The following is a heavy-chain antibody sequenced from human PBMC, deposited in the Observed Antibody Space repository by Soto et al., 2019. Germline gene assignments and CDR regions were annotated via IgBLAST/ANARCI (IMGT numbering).Heavy chain of an antibody. J-gene: IGHJ4*02. V-gene: IGHV1-69*12. CDR2: IIPIFGTA. Sequence: QVQLVQSGAEVKKPGSSVKVSCKASGGTFSSYAISWVRQAPGQGLELMGGIIPIFGTANYAQKFQGRVTITADESTSTAYMELSSLRSEDTAVYYCARDAYGGNSGEYYFDYWGQGTLVTDSS. CDR1: GGTFSSYA. CDR3: ARDAYGGNSGEYYFDY. D-gene: IGHD3-16*01.